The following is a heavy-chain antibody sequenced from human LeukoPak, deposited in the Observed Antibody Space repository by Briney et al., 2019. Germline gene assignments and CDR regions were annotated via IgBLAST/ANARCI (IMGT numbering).Heavy chain of an antibody. Sequence: GESLRLSCAASGFISSSFAMHWVRHPPSKGLEWVAVISYDGSNKYYADSVKGRFTISRDNSKNTLYLQMNSLRAEDTAVYYCAKRAVYGSGSYGDAFDFWGQGTMVTVSS. V-gene: IGHV3-30*18. J-gene: IGHJ3*01. CDR3: AKRAVYGSGSYGDAFDF. CDR2: ISYDGSNK. CDR1: GFISSSFA. D-gene: IGHD3-10*01.